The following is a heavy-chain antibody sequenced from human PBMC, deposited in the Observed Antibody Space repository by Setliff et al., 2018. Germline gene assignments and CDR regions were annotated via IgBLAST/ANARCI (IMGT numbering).Heavy chain of an antibody. Sequence: TLSLTCAVYGGSFSGYYWSWIRQPPGKGLEWIGEINHSGSTNYNPSLKSRVTISVDTSKNQFSLKLSFVTAADTAVYYCARGKNGSRQLVVLGWFDPWGQGTLVTVSS. V-gene: IGHV4-34*01. D-gene: IGHD3-22*01. J-gene: IGHJ5*02. CDR3: ARGKNGSRQLVVLGWFDP. CDR1: GGSFSGYY. CDR2: INHSGST.